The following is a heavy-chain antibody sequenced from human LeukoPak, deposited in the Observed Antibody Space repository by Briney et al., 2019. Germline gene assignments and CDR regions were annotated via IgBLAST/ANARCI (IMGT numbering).Heavy chain of an antibody. V-gene: IGHV4-34*01. CDR3: ARGRRLGIYC. CDR1: GGSFSGYY. J-gene: IGHJ4*02. D-gene: IGHD7-27*01. Sequence: SETLSLTCAVYGGSFSGYYWSWIRQPPGKGLEWIGEINHSGSTNYNPSLKSRVTISVDTSKNQFSLKLSSVTAADTAVYYCARGRRLGIYCWGQGTLVTVSS. CDR2: INHSGST.